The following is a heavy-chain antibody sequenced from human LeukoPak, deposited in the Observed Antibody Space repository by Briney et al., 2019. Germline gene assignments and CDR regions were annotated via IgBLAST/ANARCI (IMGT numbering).Heavy chain of an antibody. CDR3: ARDHRYDGNSYTPDY. J-gene: IGHJ4*02. CDR2: IYSGGST. CDR1: GGSISSGGYY. D-gene: IGHD3-22*01. Sequence: SETLSLTCTVSGGSISSGGYYWSWIRQPAGGGLEWIGRIYSGGSTNYNPSLKSRVTISLDTSKNQFSLTLTSVTAADTAVYYCARDHRYDGNSYTPDYWGQETLVTVSS. V-gene: IGHV4-61*02.